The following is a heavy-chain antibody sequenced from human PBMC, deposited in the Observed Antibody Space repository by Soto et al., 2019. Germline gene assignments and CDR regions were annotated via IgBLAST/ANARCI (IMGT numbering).Heavy chain of an antibody. V-gene: IGHV4-4*02. CDR3: ARGTSISHYGSGSYYDY. CDR2: IYHSGST. Sequence: SETLSLTCAVSGGSISSSNWWSWVRQPPGKGLEWIGEIYHSGSTNYNPSLKSRVTISVDKSKNQFSLKLSSVTAADTAVYYCARGTSISHYGSGSYYDYWGQGTLVTVSS. D-gene: IGHD3-10*01. CDR1: GGSISSSNW. J-gene: IGHJ4*02.